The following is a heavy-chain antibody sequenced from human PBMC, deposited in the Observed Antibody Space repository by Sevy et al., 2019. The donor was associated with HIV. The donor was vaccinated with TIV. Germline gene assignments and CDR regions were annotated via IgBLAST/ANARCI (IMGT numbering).Heavy chain of an antibody. CDR2: IRSSSSTI. CDR1: GFTFSSYS. CDR3: ARDPRFHIVVVTAVGGYGMDV. V-gene: IGHV3-48*02. Sequence: GGSLRLSCAASGFTFSSYSMNWVRQAPGKGLEWVSYIRSSSSTIYYADSVKGRFTISRDNAKNSLYLQMNSLRDEDTAVYYCARDPRFHIVVVTAVGGYGMDVWGQGTTVTVSS. J-gene: IGHJ6*02. D-gene: IGHD2-21*02.